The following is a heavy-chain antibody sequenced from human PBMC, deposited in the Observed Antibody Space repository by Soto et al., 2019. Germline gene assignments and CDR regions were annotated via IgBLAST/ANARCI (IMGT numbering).Heavy chain of an antibody. D-gene: IGHD5-12*01. CDR3: ARLGRDGYNGYY. V-gene: IGHV1-18*01. J-gene: IGHJ4*02. CDR2: ISAYNGNT. CDR1: GYTFTSYG. Sequence: ASVKVSCKASGYTFTSYGISWVRQAPGQGLEWMGWISAYNGNTNYAQKLQGRVTMTTDTSTTTAYMEMRSLRSDDTAVYYCARLGRDGYNGYYWGQGTLVTVSS.